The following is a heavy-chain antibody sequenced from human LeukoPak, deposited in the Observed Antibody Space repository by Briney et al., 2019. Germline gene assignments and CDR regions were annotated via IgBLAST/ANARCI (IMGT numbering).Heavy chain of an antibody. D-gene: IGHD3-10*01. J-gene: IGHJ3*02. Sequence: PGGSLRLSCAASGFTLSHYYMSWVRQAPGKGLEWVSFISSDSTHTNYADSVKGRFTISRDNAKNSLYLQMNSLRAEDTGVYYCAKDFGEAAFDIWGQGTIVTVSS. V-gene: IGHV3-11*06. CDR3: AKDFGEAAFDI. CDR2: ISSDSTHT. CDR1: GFTLSHYY.